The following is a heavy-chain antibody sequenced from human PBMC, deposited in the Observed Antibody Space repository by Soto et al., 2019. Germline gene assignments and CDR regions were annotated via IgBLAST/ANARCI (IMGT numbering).Heavy chain of an antibody. CDR1: GGAFSSHG. CDR2: IIPIFGTV. Sequence: SVTVSCKTSGGAFSSHGIAWVRQAPGQGLEWMGVIIPIFGTVKYAQKFKGRVTITADESTGTAFMELSSLISDDTAVYYCASDAPVAGTVEAFDIFGPGTKVTVS. J-gene: IGHJ3*02. V-gene: IGHV1-69*13. CDR3: ASDAPVAGTVEAFDI. D-gene: IGHD6-19*01.